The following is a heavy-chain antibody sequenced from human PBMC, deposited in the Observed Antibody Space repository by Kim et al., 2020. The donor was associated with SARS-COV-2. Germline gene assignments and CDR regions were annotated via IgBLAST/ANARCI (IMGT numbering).Heavy chain of an antibody. D-gene: IGHD3-3*01. J-gene: IGHJ3*02. CDR1: GGSISSYY. CDR2: IYTSGST. Sequence: SETLSLTCTVSGGSISSYYWSWIRQPAGKGLEWIGRIYTSGSTNYNPSLKSRVTMSVDTSKNQFSLKLSSVTAADTAVYYCARLGMGYYDFWSGYPPVVAFDIWGQGTMVTVSS. CDR3: ARLGMGYYDFWSGYPPVVAFDI. V-gene: IGHV4-4*07.